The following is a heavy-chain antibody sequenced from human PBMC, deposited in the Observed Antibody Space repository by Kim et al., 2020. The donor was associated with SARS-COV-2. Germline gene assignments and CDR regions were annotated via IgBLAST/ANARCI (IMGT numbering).Heavy chain of an antibody. Sequence: ASVKVSCKASGNTFSSYAMNWVRQAPGQGLEWMGWINTNTGKPTYAQGFTGRFVFSLDTSVSTTYLQITSLKFEDTAVYYCAGSMLYGVISAFDLWGQGTMVTVSS. V-gene: IGHV7-4-1*02. J-gene: IGHJ3*01. CDR3: AGSMLYGVISAFDL. D-gene: IGHD3-10*01. CDR2: INTNTGKP. CDR1: GNTFSSYA.